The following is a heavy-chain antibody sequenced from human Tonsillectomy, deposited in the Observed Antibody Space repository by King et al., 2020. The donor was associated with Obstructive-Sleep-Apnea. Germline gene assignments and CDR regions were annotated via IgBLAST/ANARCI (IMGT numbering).Heavy chain of an antibody. CDR2: INPSGGST. D-gene: IGHD6-19*01. J-gene: IGHJ4*02. CDR3: ARGTGYSSGWYEIGGY. CDR1: GYTFTRYC. Sequence: QLVQSGAEVKKPGASVKVSCKASGYTFTRYCIHWVRQAPGQGLEWMGIINPSGGSTSYEQKFQGRVTMTRDTSTSTVYMELSSLTSEDTAGYYWARGTGYSSGWYEIGGYWGQGTLVTVSS. V-gene: IGHV1-46*01.